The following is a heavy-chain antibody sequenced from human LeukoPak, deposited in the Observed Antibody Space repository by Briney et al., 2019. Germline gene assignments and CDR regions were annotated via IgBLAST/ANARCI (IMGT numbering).Heavy chain of an antibody. V-gene: IGHV3-30*03. Sequence: GGSLRLSCTASGFTFSDYWMTWVRQAPGKGLEWVAVISYDGSNKYYADSVKGRFTISRDNSKNTLYLQMNSLRAEDTAVYYCARDRRSVVRGVLYFDYWGQGTLVTVSS. D-gene: IGHD3-10*01. CDR3: ARDRRSVVRGVLYFDY. J-gene: IGHJ4*02. CDR2: ISYDGSNK. CDR1: GFTFSDYW.